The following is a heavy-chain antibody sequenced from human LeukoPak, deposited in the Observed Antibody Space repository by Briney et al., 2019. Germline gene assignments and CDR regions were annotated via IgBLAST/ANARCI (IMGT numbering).Heavy chain of an antibody. CDR3: AKDGYDSSGYSLDY. Sequence: GGSLRLSCAASGFTFSNYAMSWVRQAPGKGLDWVSGVSGSGGNTRYADSVKGRFTISRDNSKNTLYLQMNSLRAEDTAVYYCAKDGYDSSGYSLDYWGQGTLVTVSS. J-gene: IGHJ4*02. CDR2: VSGSGGNT. CDR1: GFTFSNYA. D-gene: IGHD3-22*01. V-gene: IGHV3-23*01.